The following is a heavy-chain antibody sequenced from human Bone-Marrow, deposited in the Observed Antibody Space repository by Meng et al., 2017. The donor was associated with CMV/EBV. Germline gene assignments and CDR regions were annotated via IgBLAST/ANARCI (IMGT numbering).Heavy chain of an antibody. CDR2: INSDGSST. Sequence: GESLKISCAASGFTFNRNWMYWVRQAPGKGLVWVSRINSDGSSTSYADSVKGRFTISRDNAKNTLYLQMNSLRAEDTAVYYCARAVVVPATTDYWGQGTLVTVSS. D-gene: IGHD2-2*01. CDR1: GFTFNRNW. CDR3: ARAVVVPATTDY. V-gene: IGHV3-74*01. J-gene: IGHJ4*02.